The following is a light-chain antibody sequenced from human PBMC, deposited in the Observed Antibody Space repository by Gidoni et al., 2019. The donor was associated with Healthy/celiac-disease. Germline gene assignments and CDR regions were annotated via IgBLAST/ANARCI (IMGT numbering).Light chain of an antibody. Sequence: IVMTQPPDSLAVSLGERATINCKSSQSVLYSSNNKNYLAWYQQKPGPPPKLLIYWASTRESGVPDRFSGSGSGTDFTLTISSLQAEDVAVYYCQQYYSTPPAFGQGTRLEIK. V-gene: IGKV4-1*01. CDR1: QSVLYSSNNKNY. J-gene: IGKJ5*01. CDR3: QQYYSTPPA. CDR2: WAS.